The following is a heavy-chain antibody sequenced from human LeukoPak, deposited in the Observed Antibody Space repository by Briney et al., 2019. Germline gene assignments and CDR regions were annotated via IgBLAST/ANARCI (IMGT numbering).Heavy chain of an antibody. Sequence: PGGSLRLSYEASGFTFSRYWMHWVRQAPGKGLVWVSRIKSDGKTNYADSVEGRFTISRDNAKNTVSLQMNSLRADDTGVYYCARAPSEVGGYYPEYFRHWGQGTLVTVSS. CDR2: IKSDGKT. CDR3: ARAPSEVGGYYPEYFRH. D-gene: IGHD3-3*01. V-gene: IGHV3-74*01. J-gene: IGHJ1*01. CDR1: GFTFSRYW.